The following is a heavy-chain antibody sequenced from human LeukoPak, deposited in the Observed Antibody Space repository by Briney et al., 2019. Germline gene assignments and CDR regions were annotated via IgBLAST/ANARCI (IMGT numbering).Heavy chain of an antibody. CDR1: GFTFSNAY. D-gene: IGHD2-21*01. J-gene: IGHJ4*02. CDR2: IKPKTDGETT. CDR3: ITPLPYSAQ. V-gene: IGHV3-15*07. Sequence: KTGGSLRLSCAASGFTFSNAYMNWVRQAPGKGLEWVGRIKPKTDGETTEYAAPVKGRFSISRDDSKNMLYLQMNRLKTEDPAVYYCITPLPYSAQGGQGTLVTVSS.